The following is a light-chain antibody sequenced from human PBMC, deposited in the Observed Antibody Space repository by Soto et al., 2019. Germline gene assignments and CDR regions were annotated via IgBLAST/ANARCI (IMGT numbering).Light chain of an antibody. V-gene: IGKV3-15*01. CDR1: QSVSSN. J-gene: IGKJ1*01. Sequence: EIVMTQSPATLSVSPGETATLSCRASQSVSSNLAWFQQKPGQAPRLLIYGASTRATGIPARFSGSGSGTEFTLTIGSLQSEDFAVYYCQQYNNWPRTFGQGTKVDIK. CDR3: QQYNNWPRT. CDR2: GAS.